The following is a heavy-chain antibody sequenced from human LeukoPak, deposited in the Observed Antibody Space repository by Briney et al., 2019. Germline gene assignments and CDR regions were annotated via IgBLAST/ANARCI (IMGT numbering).Heavy chain of an antibody. D-gene: IGHD5-24*01. CDR1: EVTIRDYY. J-gene: IGHJ3*02. V-gene: IGHV3-11*04. Sequence: GGSLRLSCAASEVTIRDYYMSWIRQAPGKGLEWVSYIHSSGSTKYYADSVKGRFTISRDNAKNSVYLQMNSLRAEDTALYYCARDIRDGYNPLDAFDIWGQGTMVTVSS. CDR2: IHSSGSTK. CDR3: ARDIRDGYNPLDAFDI.